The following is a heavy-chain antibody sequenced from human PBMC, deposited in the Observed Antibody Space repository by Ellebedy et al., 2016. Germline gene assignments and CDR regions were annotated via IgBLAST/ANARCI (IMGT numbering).Heavy chain of an antibody. D-gene: IGHD5-12*01. Sequence: ASVKVSXXASGYPFTGYDITWVRQAPGQGLEWMGWISTHNGNTNFAQSFQGRVTMKTDTSTNTVYMELRGLRYDDTAVYYCARPLDSGYDSAYFDYWGQGTLVTVSS. V-gene: IGHV1-18*01. CDR1: GYPFTGYD. J-gene: IGHJ4*02. CDR2: ISTHNGNT. CDR3: ARPLDSGYDSAYFDY.